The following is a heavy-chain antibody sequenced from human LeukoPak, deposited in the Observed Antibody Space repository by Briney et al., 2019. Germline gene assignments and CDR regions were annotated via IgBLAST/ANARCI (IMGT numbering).Heavy chain of an antibody. V-gene: IGHV3-23*01. CDR3: ARDVATTVVTNWFDP. J-gene: IGHJ5*02. Sequence: GGTLRLSCAASGFTFSSYGMSWVRQAPGKGLEWVSAISGSGGSTYYADSVKGRFTISRDNSKNTLYLQMNSLRAEDTAVYYCARDVATTVVTNWFDPWGQGTLVTVSS. CDR2: ISGSGGST. CDR1: GFTFSSYG. D-gene: IGHD4-23*01.